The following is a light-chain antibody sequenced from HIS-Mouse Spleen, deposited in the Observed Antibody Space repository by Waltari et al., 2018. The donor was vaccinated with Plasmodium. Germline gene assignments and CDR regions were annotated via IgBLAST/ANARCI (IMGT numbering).Light chain of an antibody. CDR3: YSTDSSGNHGV. CDR2: EDS. Sequence: SYELTQPPSVSVSPGQTARITCSGDALPKQYAYWYQQKSGQAPVLVIDEDSKRPSGIPERCSGSSSGTMATLTISGAQVEDEADYYCYSTDSSGNHGVFGGGTKLTVL. J-gene: IGLJ3*02. CDR1: ALPKQY. V-gene: IGLV3-10*01.